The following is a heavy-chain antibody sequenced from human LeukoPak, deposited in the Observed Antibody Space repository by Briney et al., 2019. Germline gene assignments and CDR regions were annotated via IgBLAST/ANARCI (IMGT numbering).Heavy chain of an antibody. CDR3: ARDVVVPAATLSYYMDV. V-gene: IGHV4-4*07. D-gene: IGHD2-2*01. Sequence: SETLSLTCTVSGGSINSYYWSWIRQPAGKGLEWIGRIYTSGSTNYNPSLKSRVTMSVDTSKNQFSLKLTSVTAADTAVYYCARDVVVPAATLSYYMDVWGKGTTVTVSS. CDR1: GGSINSYY. J-gene: IGHJ6*03. CDR2: IYTSGST.